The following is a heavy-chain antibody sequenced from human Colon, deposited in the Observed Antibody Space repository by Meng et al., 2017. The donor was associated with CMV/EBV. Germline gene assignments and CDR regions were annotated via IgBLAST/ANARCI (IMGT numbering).Heavy chain of an antibody. CDR3: AHRPYGSGSYFFDY. Sequence: TCNDPVLPLSNPPTPPPVTCTFSVFSLTTFVMVFVWIRQPPGTSPAWLGVIYWDDDTPYSPSLKSRLTITKATSKNPVFLTMTNLDPLDTATYYCAHRPYGSGSYFFDYWGQGTLVTVSS. D-gene: IGHD3-10*01. CDR1: VFSLTTFVMV. CDR2: IYWDDDT. V-gene: IGHV2-5*02. J-gene: IGHJ4*02.